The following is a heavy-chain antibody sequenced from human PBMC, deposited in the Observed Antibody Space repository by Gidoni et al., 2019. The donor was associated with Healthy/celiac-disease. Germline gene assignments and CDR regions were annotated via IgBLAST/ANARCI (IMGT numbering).Heavy chain of an antibody. J-gene: IGHJ4*02. CDR3: SYYDFWSETTPPPFFDY. Sequence: EVQLVESGGVLVQPGGSLRLSCAASGFPFSSHWMSWVRQAPGKGLEWVANIKKDGSEKYYVDSVKGRFTISRDNAKNSLYLQMNSLRAEDTAVYYCSYYDFWSETTPPPFFDYWGQGTLVTVSS. V-gene: IGHV3-7*03. CDR2: IKKDGSEK. D-gene: IGHD3-3*01. CDR1: GFPFSSHW.